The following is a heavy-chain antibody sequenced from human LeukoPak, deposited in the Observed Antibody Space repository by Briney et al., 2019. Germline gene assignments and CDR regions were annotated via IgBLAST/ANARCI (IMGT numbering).Heavy chain of an antibody. CDR3: ARDESAYCGGDCYFPGAFDI. D-gene: IGHD2-21*02. CDR1: GFTFSDYY. CDR2: ISSSGITI. Sequence: GGSLRLSCAASGFTFSDYYMSWIRQAPGKGLEWVSYISSSGITIYYADSVKGRFTISRDNAKNSLYLQMNSLRAEDTAVYYCARDESAYCGGDCYFPGAFDIWGQGTMVTVSS. J-gene: IGHJ3*02. V-gene: IGHV3-11*04.